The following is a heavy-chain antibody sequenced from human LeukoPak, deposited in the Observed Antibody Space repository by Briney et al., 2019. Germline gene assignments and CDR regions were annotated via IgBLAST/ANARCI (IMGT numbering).Heavy chain of an antibody. D-gene: IGHD3-9*01. CDR1: GFTFSDYY. Sequence: GGSLRLSCAASGFTFSDYYMSWIRQAPGKGLEWVSYISSSGSTIYYADSVKGRFTISRDNAKNSLYLQMNSLRAEDTALYYCAKAGFRYFDWLPTAWGQGTLVTVSS. CDR2: ISSSGSTI. CDR3: AKAGFRYFDWLPTA. J-gene: IGHJ4*02. V-gene: IGHV3-11*01.